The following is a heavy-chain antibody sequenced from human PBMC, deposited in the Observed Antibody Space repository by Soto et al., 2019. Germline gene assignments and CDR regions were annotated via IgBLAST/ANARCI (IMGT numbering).Heavy chain of an antibody. CDR2: IIPIFGTA. J-gene: IGHJ6*02. D-gene: IGHD3-3*01. V-gene: IGHV1-69*01. CDR3: ARVLRVVTAYYYYGMDV. Sequence: QVQLVQSGAEVKKPGSSVKVSCKASVGTFSSYAISWLRQAPGQGLEWMGGIIPIFGTANYAQKFQGRVTITADESTSTAYMELSSLRSEDTAVYYCARVLRVVTAYYYYGMDVWGQGTTVTVSS. CDR1: VGTFSSYA.